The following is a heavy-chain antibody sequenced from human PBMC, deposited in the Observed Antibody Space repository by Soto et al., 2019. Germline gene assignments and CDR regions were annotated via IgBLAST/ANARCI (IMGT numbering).Heavy chain of an antibody. CDR3: ARFDWNHYYGMDV. D-gene: IGHD3-9*01. CDR2: IYYSGST. CDR1: GGSISSYY. V-gene: IGHV4-59*01. Sequence: PSETLSLTCTVSGGSISSYYWSWIRQPPGKGLEWIGYIYYSGSTNYNPSLKSRVTISVDTSKNQFSLKLSSVTAADTAVYYCARFDWNHYYGMDVWGQGTTVTVSS. J-gene: IGHJ6*02.